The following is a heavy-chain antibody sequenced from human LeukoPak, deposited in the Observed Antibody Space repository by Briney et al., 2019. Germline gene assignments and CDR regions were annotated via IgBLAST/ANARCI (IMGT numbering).Heavy chain of an antibody. Sequence: NPSETLSLTCAVYGGSFSGYYWSWIRQPPGKGLGWIGEINHSGSTNYNPSLKSRVTIPVDTSKNQFSLKLSSVTAADTAVYYCARLAYGSGSYHYWGQGTLVTVSS. V-gene: IGHV4-34*01. CDR3: ARLAYGSGSYHY. CDR2: INHSGST. D-gene: IGHD3-10*01. J-gene: IGHJ4*02. CDR1: GGSFSGYY.